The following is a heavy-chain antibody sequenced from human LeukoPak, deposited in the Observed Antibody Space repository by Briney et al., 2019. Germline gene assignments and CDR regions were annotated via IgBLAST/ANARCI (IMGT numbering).Heavy chain of an antibody. D-gene: IGHD6-13*01. CDR3: ARAYSSSHYYYYYYMDV. J-gene: IGHJ6*03. CDR2: IYTSGST. CDR1: GGFISSGSYY. Sequence: SQTLSLTCTVSGGFISSGSYYWSWIRQPAGKGLEWIGRIYTSGSTNYNPSLKSRVTISVDTSKNQFSLKLSSVTAADTAVYYCARAYSSSHYYYYYYMDVWGKGTTVTVSS. V-gene: IGHV4-61*02.